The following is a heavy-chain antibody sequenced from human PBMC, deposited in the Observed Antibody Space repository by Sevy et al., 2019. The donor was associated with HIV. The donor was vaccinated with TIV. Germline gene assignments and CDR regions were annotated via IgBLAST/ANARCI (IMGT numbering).Heavy chain of an antibody. J-gene: IGHJ4*02. CDR1: GFXFSSYG. Sequence: GGSLRLSCAAXGFXFSSYGMHWVRQAPGKGLEWVAVISYDGSNKYYADSVKGRFTISRDNSKNTLYLQMNSLRAEDTAVYYXXILRTFGGXXPFDXXXQGTLVTVSS. CDR2: ISYDGSNK. V-gene: IGHV3-30*03. CDR3: XILRTFGGXXPFDX. D-gene: IGHD3-16*01.